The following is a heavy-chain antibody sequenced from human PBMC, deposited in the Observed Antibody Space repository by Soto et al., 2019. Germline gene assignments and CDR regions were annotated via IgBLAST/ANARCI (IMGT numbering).Heavy chain of an antibody. V-gene: IGHV3-30-3*01. J-gene: IGHJ6*02. CDR1: GFTFSSYA. Sequence: GGSLRFSCAASGFTFSSYAMHWVRQAPGKGLEWVAVISYDGSNKYYADSVKGRFTISRDNSKNTLYLQMNSLRAEDTAVYYCARDYGSGSYGKYYGMDVWGQGTTVTV. CDR3: ARDYGSGSYGKYYGMDV. D-gene: IGHD3-10*01. CDR2: ISYDGSNK.